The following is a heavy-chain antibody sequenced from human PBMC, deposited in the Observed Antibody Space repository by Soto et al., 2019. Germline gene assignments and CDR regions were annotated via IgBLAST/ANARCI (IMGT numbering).Heavy chain of an antibody. V-gene: IGHV4-34*01. CDR3: VREDDGGDREYYGLDV. Sequence: SETLSLTCAVYGGSFSGYCWSWIRQPPGKGLEWIGEINHSGSTNYNPSLKSRVTISVDTSKNQFSLKLSSVTAADTAVYFCVREDDGGDREYYGLDVWGQGTTVTVSS. D-gene: IGHD3-16*01. CDR1: GGSFSGYC. CDR2: INHSGST. J-gene: IGHJ6*02.